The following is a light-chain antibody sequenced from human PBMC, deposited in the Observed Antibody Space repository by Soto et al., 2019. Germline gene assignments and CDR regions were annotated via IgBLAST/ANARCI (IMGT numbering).Light chain of an antibody. CDR2: GAS. V-gene: IGKV3-15*01. Sequence: EIVMTQSPATLSVSPGERATLSCRASQNVSSDLAWYQQKPGQAPRLFIYGASTRATGFPARFSGSGSGTEFTLTISSLQSEDFAVYYCQQYNNWPRTFGQGTKVEIK. J-gene: IGKJ1*01. CDR1: QNVSSD. CDR3: QQYNNWPRT.